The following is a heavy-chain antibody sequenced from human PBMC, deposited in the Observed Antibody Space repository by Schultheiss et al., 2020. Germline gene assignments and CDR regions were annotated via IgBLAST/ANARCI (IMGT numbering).Heavy chain of an antibody. J-gene: IGHJ4*02. Sequence: AFVKVSCKASGGTFSSYAINWVRQATGQGLEWMGWINPNSGGTNYAQKLQGRVTMTRDTSISTAYMELRSLRSDDTAVYYCARGGWLALYYFDYWGQGTLVTASS. CDR2: INPNSGGT. V-gene: IGHV1-2*02. CDR1: GGTFSSYA. CDR3: ARGGWLALYYFDY. D-gene: IGHD6-19*01.